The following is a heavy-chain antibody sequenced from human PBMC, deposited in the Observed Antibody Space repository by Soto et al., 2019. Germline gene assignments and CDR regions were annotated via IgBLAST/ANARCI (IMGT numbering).Heavy chain of an antibody. CDR1: GGTFSSYA. Sequence: QVQLVQSGAEVKKPGSSVKVSCKASGGTFSSYAISWVRQAPGQGLEWMGGIIPIFGTANYAQKFQGRVTITADESTSTAYMELSSLRSEDTAVYYCASGIGIVVVVAADYDAFDIWGQGTMVTVAS. CDR2: IIPIFGTA. CDR3: ASGIGIVVVVAADYDAFDI. V-gene: IGHV1-69*01. J-gene: IGHJ3*02. D-gene: IGHD2-15*01.